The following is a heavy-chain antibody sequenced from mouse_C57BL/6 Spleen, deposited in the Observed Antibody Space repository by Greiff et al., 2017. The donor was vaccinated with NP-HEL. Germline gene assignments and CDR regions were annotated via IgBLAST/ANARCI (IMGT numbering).Heavy chain of an antibody. D-gene: IGHD1-1*01. J-gene: IGHJ4*01. CDR1: GYTFTSYW. V-gene: IGHV1-69*01. CDR2: IDPSDSYT. Sequence: VQLQQPGAELVMPGASVKLSCKASGYTFTSYWMHWVKQRPGQGLEWIGEIDPSDSYTNYNQKFKGKSTLTVDKSSSTAYMQRISLTSEDSAVYYCARHGSSYDAMDYWGQGTSVTVSS. CDR3: ARHGSSYDAMDY.